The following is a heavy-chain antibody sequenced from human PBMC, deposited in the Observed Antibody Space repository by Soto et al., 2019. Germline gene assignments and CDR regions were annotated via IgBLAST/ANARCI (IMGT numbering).Heavy chain of an antibody. D-gene: IGHD3-3*01. J-gene: IGHJ6*02. Sequence: QVQLVQSGAEVKKPGASVKVSCKASGYTFTSYDINWVRQATGQGLEWMGWMNPNSGSTGYAQKFQGRVTMTRNTSIITAYMELSSLRSEDTAVYYCARPRSGSYYYGMDVWGQGTAVTVSS. CDR3: ARPRSGSYYYGMDV. CDR1: GYTFTSYD. V-gene: IGHV1-8*01. CDR2: MNPNSGST.